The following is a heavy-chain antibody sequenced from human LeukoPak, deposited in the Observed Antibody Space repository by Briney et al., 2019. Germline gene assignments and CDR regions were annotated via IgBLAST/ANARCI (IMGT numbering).Heavy chain of an antibody. Sequence: PSETLSLTCSVSGYSISSGYYWGWIRQPPGKGLEWVSAMSGSGDGTYYADSVKGRFTISRDNSKNTLYLQMNSLRAEDTAVYYCAKMMGQRLYDYCMDVWGKGTTVTVSS. CDR2: MSGSGDGT. D-gene: IGHD3-16*01. V-gene: IGHV3-23*01. CDR3: AKMMGQRLYDYCMDV. CDR1: GYSISSGYY. J-gene: IGHJ6*03.